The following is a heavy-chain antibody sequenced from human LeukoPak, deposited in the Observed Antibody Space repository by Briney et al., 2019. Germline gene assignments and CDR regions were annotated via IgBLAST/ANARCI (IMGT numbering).Heavy chain of an antibody. Sequence: SETLSLTCAVYGGPFSGYYWSWIRQPPGKGLEWIGEINHSGSTNYNPSLKSRVTISVDTSKNQFSLKLSSVTAADTAVYYCARRTRYDFWSGYYRRPAFDIWGQGTMVTVSS. J-gene: IGHJ3*02. V-gene: IGHV4-34*01. CDR1: GGPFSGYY. CDR3: ARRTRYDFWSGYYRRPAFDI. CDR2: INHSGST. D-gene: IGHD3-3*01.